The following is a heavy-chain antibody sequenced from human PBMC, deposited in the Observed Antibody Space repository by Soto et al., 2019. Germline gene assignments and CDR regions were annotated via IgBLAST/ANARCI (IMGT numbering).Heavy chain of an antibody. V-gene: IGHV3-33*01. Sequence: PGGSLRLSCAASGFTFSSYGMHWVRQAPGKGLEWVAVIWYDGSNKYYADSVKGRFTISRDNSKNTLYLQMNSLRAEDTAVYYCARDLGVWTGSIGVWDYGMDVWGQGTTVTVSS. CDR3: ARDLGVWTGSIGVWDYGMDV. J-gene: IGHJ6*02. CDR2: IWYDGSNK. CDR1: GFTFSSYG. D-gene: IGHD2-8*01.